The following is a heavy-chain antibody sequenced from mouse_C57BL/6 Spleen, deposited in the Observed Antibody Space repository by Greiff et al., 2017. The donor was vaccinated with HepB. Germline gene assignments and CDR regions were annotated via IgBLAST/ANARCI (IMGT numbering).Heavy chain of an antibody. CDR1: GYTFTSYW. D-gene: IGHD2-4*01. CDR2: IHPNSGST. CDR3: ARRTLYDYDPYCDY. Sequence: VQLQQPGAELVKPGASVKLSCKASGYTFTSYWMHWVKQRPGQGLEWIGMIHPNSGSTNYNEKFKSKATLTVDKSSSTAYMQLSSLTSEDSAVYYCARRTLYDYDPYCDYWGQGTTLTVSS. J-gene: IGHJ2*01. V-gene: IGHV1-64*01.